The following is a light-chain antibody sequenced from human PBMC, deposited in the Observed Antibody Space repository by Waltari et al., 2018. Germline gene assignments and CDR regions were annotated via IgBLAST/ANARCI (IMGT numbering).Light chain of an antibody. J-gene: IGLJ3*02. CDR2: DVS. CDR3: SSYATSGTLL. V-gene: IGLV2-14*03. Sequence: QSALTQPASVSGSPGQSITISCTGTTSDVGGYNYVSWYQQHTGKTPKLNIYDVSNRPSGVSNRFSGSKSANTASLTISGLQAEDEADYYCSSYATSGTLLFGGGTKLTVL. CDR1: TSDVGGYNY.